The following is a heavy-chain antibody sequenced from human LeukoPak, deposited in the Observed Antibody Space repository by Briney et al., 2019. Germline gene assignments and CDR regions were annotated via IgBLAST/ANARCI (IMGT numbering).Heavy chain of an antibody. V-gene: IGHV3-9*01. J-gene: IGHJ5*02. CDR2: ISWSSGTI. CDR3: AKDSWARGSYSGWFDP. D-gene: IGHD2-15*01. Sequence: GRSLRLSCAASGFTFDDYAMHWVRQAPGKGLEWVSGISWSSGTIGYADSVKGRFTISRDNAKNSLYLQMNSLRAEDTALYYCAKDSWARGSYSGWFDPWGQGTLVTVSS. CDR1: GFTFDDYA.